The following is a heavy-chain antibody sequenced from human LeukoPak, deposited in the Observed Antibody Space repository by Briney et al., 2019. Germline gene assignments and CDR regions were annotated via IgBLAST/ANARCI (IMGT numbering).Heavy chain of an antibody. CDR3: ARTYSSSWFDAFDI. J-gene: IGHJ3*02. Sequence: GGSLRLSCAASEFTFSSYAMHWVRQAPGKGLEWVAVISYDGSNKYYADSVKGRFTISRDNSKNTLYLQMNSLRAEDTAVYYCARTYSSSWFDAFDIWGQGTMVTVSS. V-gene: IGHV3-30-3*01. D-gene: IGHD6-13*01. CDR2: ISYDGSNK. CDR1: EFTFSSYA.